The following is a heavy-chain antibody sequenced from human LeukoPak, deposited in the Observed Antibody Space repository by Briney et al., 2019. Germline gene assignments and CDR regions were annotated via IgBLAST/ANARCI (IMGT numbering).Heavy chain of an antibody. D-gene: IGHD4-23*01. Sequence: GGSLRLSCAASGFTFSSYAMSWVRQAPGKGLEWVSAISGSGGSTYYADSVKGRFTISRDNSKNTLYLQMNSLRAEDTAVYYCATSTVERESAFDYWGQGTLVTVSS. V-gene: IGHV3-23*01. CDR1: GFTFSSYA. CDR2: ISGSGGST. J-gene: IGHJ4*02. CDR3: ATSTVERESAFDY.